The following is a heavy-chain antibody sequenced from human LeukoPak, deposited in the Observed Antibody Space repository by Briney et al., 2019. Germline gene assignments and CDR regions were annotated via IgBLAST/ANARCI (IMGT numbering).Heavy chain of an antibody. D-gene: IGHD6-19*01. Sequence: GGSLRLSCAASGFTFSSYAMNWVRQAPGKGLEWVSAISGSGGSTYYADSVKGRFTISRDNSKNTLYLQMNSLRAEDTAVYYCAKDIAVAGYYFDYWGQGTLVTVST. CDR3: AKDIAVAGYYFDY. V-gene: IGHV3-23*01. CDR1: GFTFSSYA. J-gene: IGHJ4*02. CDR2: ISGSGGST.